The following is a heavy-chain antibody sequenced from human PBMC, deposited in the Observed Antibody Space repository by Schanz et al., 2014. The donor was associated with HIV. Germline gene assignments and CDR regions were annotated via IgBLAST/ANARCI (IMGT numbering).Heavy chain of an antibody. D-gene: IGHD3-3*01. CDR2: ISYDGSNK. V-gene: IGHV3-30*03. Sequence: VQLLESGGGLVQPGGSLRLSCAASGFSFSNYGMHWVRQAPGKGLEWVAVISYDGSNKHYADSVKGRFMISRDNSNNTLYLQMNSLRAEDTAVYFCTRGRFLERGGMDVWGQGTAVTVSS. CDR3: TRGRFLERGGMDV. CDR1: GFSFSNYG. J-gene: IGHJ6*02.